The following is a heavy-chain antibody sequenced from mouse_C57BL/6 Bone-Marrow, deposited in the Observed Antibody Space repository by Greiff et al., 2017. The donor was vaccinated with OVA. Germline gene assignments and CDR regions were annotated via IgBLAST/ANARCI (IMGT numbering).Heavy chain of an antibody. CDR2: IDPENGDT. J-gene: IGHJ4*01. V-gene: IGHV14-4*01. CDR1: GFNIKDDY. D-gene: IGHD1-1*01. Sequence: VQLKESGAELVRPGASVKLSCTASGFNIKDDYMHWVKQRPEQGLEWIGWIDPENGDTEYASKFQGKATITADTSSNTAYLQLSSLTSEDTAVYYCTGGVLAMDYWGQGTSVTVSS. CDR3: TGGVLAMDY.